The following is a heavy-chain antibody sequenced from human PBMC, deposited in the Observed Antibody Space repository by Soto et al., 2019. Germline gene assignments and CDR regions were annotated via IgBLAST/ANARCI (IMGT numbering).Heavy chain of an antibody. CDR1: GFTFTHSG. CDR3: AAAYYYGGSDPRGRID. D-gene: IGHD3-22*01. CDR2: IVVGSGNT. V-gene: IGHV1-58*02. Sequence: SVKVSCKASGFTFTHSGMQWVRQARGQSLEWIGWIVVGSGNTNYAPKFQERVTITWDKSTFTAYMELSSLRSEDTAVYYCAAAYYYGGSDPRGRIDWGQ. J-gene: IGHJ4*01.